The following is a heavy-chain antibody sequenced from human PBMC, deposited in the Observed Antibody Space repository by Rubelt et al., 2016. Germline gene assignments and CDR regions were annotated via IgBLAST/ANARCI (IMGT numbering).Heavy chain of an antibody. V-gene: IGHV3-53*04. CDR2: IYNGGST. D-gene: IGHD5-12*01. CDR1: GFTVSSNY. Sequence: VQLVESGGGLVQPGGSLRLSCAASGFTVSSNYMSWVRQAPGKGLEWVSVIYNGGSTYYADSVKGRLTISRHNSKNTLYLQMNSLRVEDTAVYYCAKGEIVATPNYWGQGSLVTVSS. CDR3: AKGEIVATPNY. J-gene: IGHJ4*02.